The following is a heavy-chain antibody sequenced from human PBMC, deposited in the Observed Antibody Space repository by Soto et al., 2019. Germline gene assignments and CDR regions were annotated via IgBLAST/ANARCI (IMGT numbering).Heavy chain of an antibody. CDR3: ARGDDLLPGYPLFDY. D-gene: IGHD3-9*01. CDR2: IYYSGST. Sequence: QVQLQESGPGLVKPSQTLSLTCTVSGGSISSGGYYWSWIRQHPGKGLEWIGYIYYSGSTYYNPSLQRRVTLSVDTSKHPFSRKLSSVTTADTAVYYCARGDDLLPGYPLFDYWGQGILVTVSS. J-gene: IGHJ4*02. V-gene: IGHV4-31*03. CDR1: GGSISSGGYY.